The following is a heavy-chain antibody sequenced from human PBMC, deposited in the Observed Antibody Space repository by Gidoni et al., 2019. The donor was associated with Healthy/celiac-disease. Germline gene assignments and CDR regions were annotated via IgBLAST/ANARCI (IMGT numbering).Heavy chain of an antibody. J-gene: IGHJ6*02. V-gene: IGHV3-53*04. D-gene: IGHD4-17*01. CDR2: IYSGGST. CDR3: ARGYGDYYYGMDV. CDR1: GFTVSSNY. Sequence: EVQLVESGGGLVQPGGSLRRACAASGFTVSSNYMSWVRQAPGQGLEWVSVIYSGGSTYYADSVKGRFTISRHNSKHTLYLQMNSLRAEDTAVYYCARGYGDYYYGMDVLGQGTTVTVSS.